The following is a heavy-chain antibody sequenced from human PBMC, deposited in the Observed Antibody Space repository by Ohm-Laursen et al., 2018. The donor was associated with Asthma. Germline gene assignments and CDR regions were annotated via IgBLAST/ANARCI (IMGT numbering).Heavy chain of an antibody. CDR1: GGSISSGGYY. V-gene: IGHV4-31*03. D-gene: IGHD7-27*01. Sequence: TLSLTCTVSGGSISSGGYYWSWIRQHPGKGLEWIGYIYYSGSTYYNPSLKSRVTISVDTSKNQFSLKLSSVTAADTAVYYCARDVTWGRDYYYGMDVWGQGTTVTVSS. CDR3: ARDVTWGRDYYYGMDV. CDR2: IYYSGST. J-gene: IGHJ6*02.